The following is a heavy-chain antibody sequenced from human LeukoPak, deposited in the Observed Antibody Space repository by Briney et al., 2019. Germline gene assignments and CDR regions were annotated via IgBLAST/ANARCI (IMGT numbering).Heavy chain of an antibody. CDR3: ARRGPLSADAFDI. V-gene: IGHV4-59*01. Sequence: SETLSLTCSVSGASFSTNYWSWIRQPPGRGLEWIGYVFDSGSTNYNPSLKSRVTISVDTSTKQFSLRLSSVTAADTAVYYCARRGPLSADAFDIWGQGTMVTVSS. CDR1: GASFSTNY. D-gene: IGHD2-2*01. J-gene: IGHJ3*02. CDR2: VFDSGST.